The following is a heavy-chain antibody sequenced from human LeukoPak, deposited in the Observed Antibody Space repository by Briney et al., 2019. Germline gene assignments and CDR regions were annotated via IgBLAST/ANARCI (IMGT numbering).Heavy chain of an antibody. Sequence: GESLKISCKGSGYSFTNYWIGWVRQMPGKGLEWVGTIYPGDSDIRYSPSFQCQVTMSADKSISTAYLQWSSLKASDTAMYYCARHIAPGYNSGWYFDYWGQGTLVTVSS. CDR2: IYPGDSDI. J-gene: IGHJ4*02. V-gene: IGHV5-51*01. CDR3: ARHIAPGYNSGWYFDY. CDR1: GYSFTNYW. D-gene: IGHD6-19*01.